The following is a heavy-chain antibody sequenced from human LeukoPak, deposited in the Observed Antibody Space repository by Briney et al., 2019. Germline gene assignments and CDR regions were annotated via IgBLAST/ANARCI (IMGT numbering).Heavy chain of an antibody. D-gene: IGHD2-21*02. J-gene: IGHJ4*02. V-gene: IGHV4-61*02. Sequence: SETLSLTCTVSGGSISSGSYYWSWIRQPAGKGLEWIGRIYTSGSTNYNPSLKSRVTISVDTSKNQFSLKLSSVTAADTAVYYCARVVVVTAMPYFDYWGQGTLVTVSS. CDR1: GGSISSGSYY. CDR2: IYTSGST. CDR3: ARVVVVTAMPYFDY.